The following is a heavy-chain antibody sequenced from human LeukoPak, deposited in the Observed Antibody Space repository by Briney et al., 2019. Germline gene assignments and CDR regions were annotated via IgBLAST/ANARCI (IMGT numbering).Heavy chain of an antibody. CDR2: ISGSGGRT. CDR1: GFTFSSHD. CDR3: AKRGPGGSGYYAMDV. Sequence: GGSLRLSCAASGFTFSSHDMSWVRQAPGQGLEYVSLISGSGGRTFYGDSVKGRFTISRDNSKNTLYLQTGSLRAEDTAIYYCAKRGPGGSGYYAMDVWGQGTMVTVSS. J-gene: IGHJ6*02. D-gene: IGHD2-15*01. V-gene: IGHV3-23*01.